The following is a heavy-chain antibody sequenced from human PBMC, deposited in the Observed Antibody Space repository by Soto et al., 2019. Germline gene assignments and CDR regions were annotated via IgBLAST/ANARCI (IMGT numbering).Heavy chain of an antibody. CDR1: GFTFSNAW. Sequence: GGSLRLSCAASGFTFSNAWMSWVRQAPGKGLEWVGRIKSKTDGGTTDYAAPVKGRFTISRDDSKNTLYLQMNSLKTEDTAVYYCNTDPPLQLYYYGMDVWGQGTTVT. CDR3: NTDPPLQLYYYGMDV. V-gene: IGHV3-15*01. J-gene: IGHJ6*02. CDR2: IKSKTDGGTT. D-gene: IGHD5-18*01.